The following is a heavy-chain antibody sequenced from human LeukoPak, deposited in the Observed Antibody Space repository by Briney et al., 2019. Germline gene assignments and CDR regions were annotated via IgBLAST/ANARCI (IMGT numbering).Heavy chain of an antibody. Sequence: GGSLRLSCAASGFTFSSYSMNWVRQAPGKGLEWVSSISSSSSYMYYADSVKGRFTISRDNAKNSLYLQMNSLRAEDTAVYYCARGAGADYYYYMDVWGKGTTVTVSS. J-gene: IGHJ6*03. CDR2: ISSSSSYM. V-gene: IGHV3-21*01. CDR1: GFTFSSYS. CDR3: ARGAGADYYYYMDV. D-gene: IGHD4/OR15-4a*01.